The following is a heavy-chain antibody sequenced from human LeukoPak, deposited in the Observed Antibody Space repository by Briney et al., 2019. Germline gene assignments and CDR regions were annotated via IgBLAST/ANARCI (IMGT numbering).Heavy chain of an antibody. D-gene: IGHD3-9*01. J-gene: IGHJ4*02. V-gene: IGHV3-11*01. CDR3: ARVYFDWLSADY. CDR2: ISSSGSTI. Sequence: PGGSLRLSCAASGFTFSDYYMSWIRQAPGKGLEWVSYISSSGSTIYYADSVRGRFTISRDNAKNSLYLQMNSLRAEDTAVYYCARVYFDWLSADYWGQGTLVTVSS. CDR1: GFTFSDYY.